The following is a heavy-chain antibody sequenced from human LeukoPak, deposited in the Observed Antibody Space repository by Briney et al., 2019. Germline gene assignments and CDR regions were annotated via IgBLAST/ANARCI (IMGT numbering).Heavy chain of an antibody. V-gene: IGHV3-7*01. Sequence: GGSLRLSCAVSGFTFSTYWMSWVRQAPGKGLEWVANMNQDGSEKYYVDSLKGRFTISRDNAKNSLYLQMNSLRAEDTAVYYCARDPPGLEVAGYDYWGQGTLVTGSS. D-gene: IGHD6-19*01. J-gene: IGHJ4*02. CDR3: ARDPPGLEVAGYDY. CDR2: MNQDGSEK. CDR1: GFTFSTYW.